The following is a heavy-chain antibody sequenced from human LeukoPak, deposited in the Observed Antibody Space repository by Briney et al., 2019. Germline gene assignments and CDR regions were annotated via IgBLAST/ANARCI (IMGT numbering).Heavy chain of an antibody. J-gene: IGHJ4*02. CDR1: GFTFSSFW. CDR3: AATFRIREKTYYY. CDR2: IKSGGSRI. Sequence: GASLRLSCVTSGFTFSSFWMNWVRQVPGKGLGGVSHIKSGGSRINYADSVKGRFTISRDNAKNTLYLQMNSLRAEDTAVYYCAATFRIREKTYYYWGQGTLVTVSS. V-gene: IGHV3-74*01. D-gene: IGHD1-14*01.